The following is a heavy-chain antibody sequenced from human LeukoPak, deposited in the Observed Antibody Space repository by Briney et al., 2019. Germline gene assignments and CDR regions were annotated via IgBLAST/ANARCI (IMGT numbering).Heavy chain of an antibody. D-gene: IGHD1-26*01. Sequence: PGGSLRLSCAASGFTFSSYGMSWVRQAPGKGLEWVSAISGSGGSTYYADSVKGRFTISRDSSKNTLYLQMNSLRAEDTAVYYCARAWELLYPFDYWGQGTLVTVSS. CDR1: GFTFSSYG. CDR3: ARAWELLYPFDY. CDR2: ISGSGGST. J-gene: IGHJ4*02. V-gene: IGHV3-23*01.